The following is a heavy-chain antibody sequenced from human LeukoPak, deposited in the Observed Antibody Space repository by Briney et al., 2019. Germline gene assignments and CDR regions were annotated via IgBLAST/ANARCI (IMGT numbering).Heavy chain of an antibody. J-gene: IGHJ4*02. V-gene: IGHV1-46*01. D-gene: IGHD4-17*01. CDR2: INPSGGST. CDR3: ARDKTTTVTTHHFDY. Sequence: ASVKVSCKASGYTFTSYHMHWVRQAPGQGLEWMGIINPSGGSTSYAQKFQGRVTMTRDTSTSTVYMELSSLRSEDTAAYYCARDKTTTVTTHHFDYWGQGTLVTVSS. CDR1: GYTFTSYH.